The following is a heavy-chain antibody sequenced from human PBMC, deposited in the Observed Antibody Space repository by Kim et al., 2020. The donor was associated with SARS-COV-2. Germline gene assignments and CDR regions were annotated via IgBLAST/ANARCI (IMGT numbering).Heavy chain of an antibody. CDR3: ARAKLVQGVVYYYYYMDV. Sequence: ASVKVSCKASGYTFTSYDINWVRQATGQGLEWMGWMNPNSGNTGYAQKFQGRVTMTRNTSISTAYMELSSLRSEDTAVYYCARAKLVQGVVYYYYYMDVWGKGTPVTVSS. V-gene: IGHV1-8*01. J-gene: IGHJ6*03. CDR2: MNPNSGNT. CDR1: GYTFTSYD. D-gene: IGHD3-10*01.